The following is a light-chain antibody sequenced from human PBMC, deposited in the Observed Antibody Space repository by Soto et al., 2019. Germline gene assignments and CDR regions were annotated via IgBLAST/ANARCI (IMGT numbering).Light chain of an antibody. V-gene: IGLV2-18*01. CDR1: SSDVGSYNR. J-gene: IGLJ2*01. Sequence: QSVLTQPPSVSGSPGQSVTISCTGTSSDVGSYNRVSWYQQPPGTAPKLMIYEVSNRPSGVPDRFSGSKSGNTASLTISGLQAEDEADYYCSLYTSSSTSDVVFGGGTKLTVL. CDR2: EVS. CDR3: SLYTSSSTSDVV.